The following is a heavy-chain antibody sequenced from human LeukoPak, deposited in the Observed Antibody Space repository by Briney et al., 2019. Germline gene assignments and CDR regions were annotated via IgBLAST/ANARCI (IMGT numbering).Heavy chain of an antibody. J-gene: IGHJ5*02. CDR3: ARVFLGEWFDP. CDR1: GGTFSSYV. CDR2: IIPLFGSG. V-gene: IGHV1-69*01. Sequence: GASVKVSCKASGGTFSSYVISWVRQAPGQGLEWMGGIIPLFGSGNYAQKFQGRVTITADESTSTAFMDLSSLRSEDTAVYYCARVFLGEWFDPWGQGTLVTVSS. D-gene: IGHD1-26*01.